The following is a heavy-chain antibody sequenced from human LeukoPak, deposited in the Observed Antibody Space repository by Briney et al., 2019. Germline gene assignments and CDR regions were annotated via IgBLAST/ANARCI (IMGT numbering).Heavy chain of an antibody. J-gene: IGHJ3*02. V-gene: IGHV5-51*01. Sequence: GESLKISCKGSGYSFSNFWIGWVRQMPGKGLEWMGICWPGDSDTRYSPSFQGQVTISADKSTNTAYLQWSSLKASDTAMYYCARRSWTGDSSGYYYIGAFDIWGQGTMVTVSS. CDR2: CWPGDSDT. CDR1: GYSFSNFW. CDR3: ARRSWTGDSSGYYYIGAFDI. D-gene: IGHD3-22*01.